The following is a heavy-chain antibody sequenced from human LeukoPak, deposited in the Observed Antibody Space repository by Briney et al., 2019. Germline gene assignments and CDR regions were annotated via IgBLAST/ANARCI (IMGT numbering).Heavy chain of an antibody. CDR1: GFTFTSSA. CDR3: AALTLGAVASY. Sequence: EASVKVSCKASGFTFTSSAMQGLRQAPGQRLEWIGWIVVGSGNTNYAQKFQERVTITRDMSTSTAYMERSSLRSEDTAVYYCAALTLGAVASYWGEGTLVTVSS. D-gene: IGHD6-19*01. J-gene: IGHJ4*02. V-gene: IGHV1-58*02. CDR2: IVVGSGNT.